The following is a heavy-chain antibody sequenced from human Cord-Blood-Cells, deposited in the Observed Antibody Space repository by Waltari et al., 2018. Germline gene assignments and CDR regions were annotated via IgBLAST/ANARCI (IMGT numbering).Heavy chain of an antibody. Sequence: QVQLVQSGAEVNKTRASVEVSCKASGCTFTGYAVSWLRQAPGQGLELMGWISTYNGNTNYAQKLQGRVTMTTDTSTSTAYMELRSLRSDDTAVYYCARYRWRNAFDIWGQWTMVTVSS. J-gene: IGHJ3*02. V-gene: IGHV1-18*04. CDR1: GCTFTGYA. CDR3: ARYRWRNAFDI. D-gene: IGHD2-2*01. CDR2: ISTYNGNT.